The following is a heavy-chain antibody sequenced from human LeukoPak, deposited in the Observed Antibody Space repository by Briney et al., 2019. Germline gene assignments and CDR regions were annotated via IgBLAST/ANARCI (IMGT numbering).Heavy chain of an antibody. V-gene: IGHV3-53*01. D-gene: IGHD1-7*01. CDR1: GFTVSSTS. Sequence: PGGSLRLSCAASGFTVSSTSMTWVRQAPGKGLEWFSVIYSGGSTSSADSVKGRFTISRDNSKNTLYLQMNSLRAEDTAVYYCVGDLGTTGDYWGQGTLVTVSS. J-gene: IGHJ4*02. CDR2: IYSGGST. CDR3: VGDLGTTGDY.